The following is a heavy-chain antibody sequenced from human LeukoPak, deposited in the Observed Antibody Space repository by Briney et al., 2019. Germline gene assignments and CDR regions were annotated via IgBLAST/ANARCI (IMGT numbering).Heavy chain of an antibody. CDR3: ARAKLEWLLPYYYGMDV. D-gene: IGHD3-3*01. J-gene: IGHJ6*02. CDR2: INPNSGGT. CDR1: GCTFTGYY. Sequence: ASVKVSCKASGCTFTGYYMHWVRQAPGQGLEWMGRINPNSGGTNYAQKFQGRVTMTRDTSISTAYMELSRLRSDDTAVYYCARAKLEWLLPYYYGMDVWGQGTTVTVSS. V-gene: IGHV1-2*06.